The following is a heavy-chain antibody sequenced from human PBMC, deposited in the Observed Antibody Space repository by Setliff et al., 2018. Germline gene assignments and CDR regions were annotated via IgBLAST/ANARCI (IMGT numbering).Heavy chain of an antibody. D-gene: IGHD6-13*01. Sequence: GESLKISCETSGYTFTSDWIGWVRQVPGKGLEWMGIIYPGDSDTKHSPSFHGQVTVSADKSINTAYLQWSSLKASDTAMYYCARVGWGPQQLVPYNWFDPWGQGTLVTVSS. CDR3: ARVGWGPQQLVPYNWFDP. V-gene: IGHV5-51*01. J-gene: IGHJ5*02. CDR2: IYPGDSDT. CDR1: GYTFTSDW.